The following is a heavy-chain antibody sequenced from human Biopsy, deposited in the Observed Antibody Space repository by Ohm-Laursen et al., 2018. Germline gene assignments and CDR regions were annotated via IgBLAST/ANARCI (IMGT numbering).Heavy chain of an antibody. V-gene: IGHV4-59*01. CDR3: ARDRRGDSYMDV. Sequence: SDTLSLTWTVSGDSIRSYYWSWIRQTPEKGLEWIGHVYFTGSTNFNPSLKSRVTISVDTSRVRFSLTLSSVTAADTAIYYCARDRRGDSYMDVWGQGTTVTVSS. J-gene: IGHJ6*02. D-gene: IGHD2-15*01. CDR2: VYFTGST. CDR1: GDSIRSYY.